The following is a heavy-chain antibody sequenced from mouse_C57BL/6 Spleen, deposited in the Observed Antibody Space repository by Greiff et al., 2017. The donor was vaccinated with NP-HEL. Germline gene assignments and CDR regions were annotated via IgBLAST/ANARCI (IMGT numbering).Heavy chain of an antibody. V-gene: IGHV1-85*01. CDR2: IYPRDGST. J-gene: IGHJ2*01. CDR1: GYTFTSYD. Sequence: VQLQQSGPELVKPGASVKLSCKASGYTFTSYDINWVKQRPGQGLEWIGWIYPRDGSTKYNEKFKGKATLTVDTSSSTAYMQLLSLTSEDSAVYFCAREGAYGNYPYFDYWGQGTTLTVSS. CDR3: AREGAYGNYPYFDY. D-gene: IGHD2-1*01.